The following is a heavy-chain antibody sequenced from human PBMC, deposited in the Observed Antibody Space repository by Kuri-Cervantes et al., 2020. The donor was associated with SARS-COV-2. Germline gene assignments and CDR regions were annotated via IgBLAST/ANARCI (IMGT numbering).Heavy chain of an antibody. Sequence: SLKISCAASGFTFDDYAMHWVRQAPGKGLEWVSGISWNSGSIGYADSVKGRFTISRDNSKNTLYLQMNSLRAEDTAVYYCARDLAAVAGGGWFDPWGQGTLVTVSS. CDR2: ISWNSGSI. J-gene: IGHJ5*02. CDR3: ARDLAAVAGGGWFDP. D-gene: IGHD6-19*01. CDR1: GFTFDDYA. V-gene: IGHV3-9*01.